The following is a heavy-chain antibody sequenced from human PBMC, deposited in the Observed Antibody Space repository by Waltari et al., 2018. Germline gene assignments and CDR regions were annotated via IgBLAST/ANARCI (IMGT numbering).Heavy chain of an antibody. CDR3: AKPSYDILTGTSYYYMDV. V-gene: IGHV3-23*01. D-gene: IGHD3-9*01. CDR2: ISGSGGST. Sequence: PGKGLEWVSAISGSGGSTYYADSVKGRFTISRDNSKNTLYLQMNSLRAEDTAVYYCAKPSYDILTGTSYYYMDVWGKGTTVTVSS. J-gene: IGHJ6*03.